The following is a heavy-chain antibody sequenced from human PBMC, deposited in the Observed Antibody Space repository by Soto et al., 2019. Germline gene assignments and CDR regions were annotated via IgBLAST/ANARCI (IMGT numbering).Heavy chain of an antibody. CDR2: ISAYNGNT. J-gene: IGHJ6*02. CDR1: GYTFTSYG. V-gene: IGHV1-18*01. CDR3: ARDSYYGSGSYYNVDYYYYGMDV. D-gene: IGHD3-10*01. Sequence: ASVKVSCKASGYTFTSYGISLVRQAPGQGLEWMGWISAYNGNTNYAQKLQGRVTMTTDTSTSTAYMELRSLRSDDTAVYYCARDSYYGSGSYYNVDYYYYGMDVWG.